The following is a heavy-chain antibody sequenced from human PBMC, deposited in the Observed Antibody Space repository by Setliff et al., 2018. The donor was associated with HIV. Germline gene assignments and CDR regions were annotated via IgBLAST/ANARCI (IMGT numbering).Heavy chain of an antibody. V-gene: IGHV3-30*02. CDR2: IRYDGSNK. CDR3: AKVGGPSSWYSGSIYYFDY. CDR1: GFTFSSYG. D-gene: IGHD6-13*01. Sequence: PGESLKISCAASGFTFSSYGMHWVRQAPGKGLEWVAFIRYDGSNKYYADSVKGRFTISRDNSKNTLYLQMNSLRAEDTAVYYCAKVGGPSSWYSGSIYYFDYRGQGTLVTVSS. J-gene: IGHJ4*02.